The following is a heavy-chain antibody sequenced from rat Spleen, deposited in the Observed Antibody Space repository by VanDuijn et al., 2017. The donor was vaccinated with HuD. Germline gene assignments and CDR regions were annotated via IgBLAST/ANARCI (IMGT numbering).Heavy chain of an antibody. V-gene: IGHV5-27*01. CDR2: ISAGGDNT. Sequence: EVQLVESGGGLVQPGRSLTLSCVASGFTFSSYWMYWIRQAPGKGLEWVAYISAGGDNTYYRDSVKGRFTISRDNAKSTRYLQLDSLRSEDTATYDCATDGYYDGTYYAVYVMDAWGQGASVTVSS. D-gene: IGHD1-12*02. J-gene: IGHJ4*01. CDR3: ATDGYYDGTYYAVYVMDA. CDR1: GFTFSSYW.